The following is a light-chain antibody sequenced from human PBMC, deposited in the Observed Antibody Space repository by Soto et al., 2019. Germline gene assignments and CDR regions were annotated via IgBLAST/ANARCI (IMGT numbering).Light chain of an antibody. CDR1: QSISSW. Sequence: DIQMTQSLSTLSASVGDRVTITCRASQSISSWLAWYQQKPGKAPKLLIYDASSLESGVPSRFSGSGSGTEFTLTISSLKPDDFATYYCQQYNSYPSFGQGTKVDIK. CDR3: QQYNSYPS. CDR2: DAS. J-gene: IGKJ1*01. V-gene: IGKV1-5*01.